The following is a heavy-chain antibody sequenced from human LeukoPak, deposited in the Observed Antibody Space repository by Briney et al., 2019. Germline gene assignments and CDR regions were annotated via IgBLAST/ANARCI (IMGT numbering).Heavy chain of an antibody. V-gene: IGHV3-23*01. CDR3: AKDGEQWLVLGYYGMDV. D-gene: IGHD6-19*01. CDR1: GFTFSSYA. Sequence: GGSLRLSCAASGFTFSSYAMSWVRQAPGKGLEWVSAISGSGGSTYYADSVKGRFTISRDNSKNTLYLQMNSLRAEDTAVYYCAKDGEQWLVLGYYGMDVWGQGTTVTVSS. CDR2: ISGSGGST. J-gene: IGHJ6*02.